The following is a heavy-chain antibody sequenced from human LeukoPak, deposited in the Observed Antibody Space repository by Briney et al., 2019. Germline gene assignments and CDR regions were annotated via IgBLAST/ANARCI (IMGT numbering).Heavy chain of an antibody. J-gene: IGHJ4*02. Sequence: PGGSLRLSCAASGFTFSEFAMSWVRQAPEKGLEWVGRIKSKPDGGAIDYAAPVKGRFIISRDDSKDMLYLQMNSLKTEDTGVYYCTRDKLELRQFDYWGQGTLVTVSS. D-gene: IGHD1-26*01. CDR3: TRDKLELRQFDY. CDR1: GFTFSEFA. V-gene: IGHV3-15*01. CDR2: IKSKPDGGAI.